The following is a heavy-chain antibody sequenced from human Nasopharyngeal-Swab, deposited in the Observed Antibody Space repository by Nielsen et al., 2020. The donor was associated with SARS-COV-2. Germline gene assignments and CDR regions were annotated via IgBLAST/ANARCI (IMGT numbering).Heavy chain of an antibody. CDR1: GGTFSSYA. J-gene: IGHJ5*02. CDR2: IIPIFGTA. Sequence: SVKVSCKASGGTFSSYAISWVRQAPGQGLEWMGGIIPIFGTANYAQKFQGRVTITADESTSTAYMELSSLRSEDTAVYYCAVYGSGSYYNNGFDPWGQGTLVTVSS. V-gene: IGHV1-69*13. D-gene: IGHD3-10*01. CDR3: AVYGSGSYYNNGFDP.